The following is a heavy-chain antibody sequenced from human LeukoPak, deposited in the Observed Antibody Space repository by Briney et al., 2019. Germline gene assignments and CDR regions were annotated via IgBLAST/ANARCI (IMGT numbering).Heavy chain of an antibody. CDR1: GGTFSSYA. D-gene: IGHD2-21*02. V-gene: IGHV1-2*06. Sequence: ASVKVSCKASGGTFSSYAISWVRQAPGQGLEWMGRIKPNSGDTNYAQNFQGRVTMTRDTSISTAYMELSRLRSDDTAVYYCARDYCGGDCFPDYWGQGTLVTVSS. J-gene: IGHJ4*02. CDR2: IKPNSGDT. CDR3: ARDYCGGDCFPDY.